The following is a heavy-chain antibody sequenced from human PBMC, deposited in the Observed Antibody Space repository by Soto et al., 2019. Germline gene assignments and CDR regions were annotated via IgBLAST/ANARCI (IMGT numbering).Heavy chain of an antibody. CDR1: GGSLTKYF. D-gene: IGHD3-3*01. CDR3: ARDNNDFWSLYPLAFDY. V-gene: IGHV4-4*07. J-gene: IGHJ4*02. CDR2: VSTSGNV. Sequence: SETLSLTCTVSGGSLTKYFWSWIRQPAGKGLEWIGRVSTSGNVVSKASLRSRLTMSVDTSKNQFSLRLTSVTAADTAVYYCARDNNDFWSLYPLAFDYWGQGALVTVSS.